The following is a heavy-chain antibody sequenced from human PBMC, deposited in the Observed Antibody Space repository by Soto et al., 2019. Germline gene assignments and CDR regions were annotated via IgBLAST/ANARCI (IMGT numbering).Heavy chain of an antibody. CDR2: IYSGGST. J-gene: IGHJ4*02. Sequence: GGSLRLSCAASGFTVSSNYMSWVRQAPGKGLEWVSVIYSGGSTYYADSVKGRFTISRDNSKNTLYLQMNSLRAEDTAVYYCARAYGDYVGLYYFDYRGQGTLVTVSS. CDR1: GFTVSSNY. CDR3: ARAYGDYVGLYYFDY. D-gene: IGHD4-17*01. V-gene: IGHV3-53*05.